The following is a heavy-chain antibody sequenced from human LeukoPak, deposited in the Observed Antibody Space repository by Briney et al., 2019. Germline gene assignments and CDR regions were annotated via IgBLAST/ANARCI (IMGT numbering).Heavy chain of an antibody. CDR1: GGSISSYY. D-gene: IGHD5-18*01. Sequence: SETLSLTCTVSGGSISSYYWSWIRQPPGKGLEWIGYIYYSGSTNYNPSLKSRVTISVDTSKNQFSLKLSSVTAADTAVYYCARVGRGYSYGLGGAFVGPFDYWGQGTLVTVSS. J-gene: IGHJ4*02. V-gene: IGHV4-59*01. CDR3: ARVGRGYSYGLGGAFVGPFDY. CDR2: IYYSGST.